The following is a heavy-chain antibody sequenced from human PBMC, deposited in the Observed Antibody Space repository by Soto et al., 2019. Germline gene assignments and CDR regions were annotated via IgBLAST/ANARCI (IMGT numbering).Heavy chain of an antibody. CDR3: ARSSGSCLDY. D-gene: IGHD1-26*01. J-gene: IGHJ4*02. V-gene: IGHV3-30-3*01. Sequence: GGSLRLSCAASGFTFSSYAMHWVRQAPGKGLEWVAVISYDGSNKYYADSVKGRFTISRDNSKNTLYLQMNSLRAEDTAVYYCARSSGSCLDYWGQGTLVTVSS. CDR1: GFTFSSYA. CDR2: ISYDGSNK.